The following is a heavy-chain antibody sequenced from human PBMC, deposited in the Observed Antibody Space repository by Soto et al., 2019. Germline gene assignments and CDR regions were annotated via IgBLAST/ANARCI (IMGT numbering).Heavy chain of an antibody. CDR2: IYSSGRT. V-gene: IGHV4-39*01. J-gene: IGHJ3*02. D-gene: IGHD5-12*01. CDR3: ATRSPNTVATSIGTFDI. Sequence: SETLSLTCTVSGGSISSSRYYWAWIRQPPGEGLEWIGSIYSSGRTYYKPSLKSRVTISVDTSKNQFSLKLSSVTAADTAVYNCATRSPNTVATSIGTFDIWGQGTMVTVSS. CDR1: GGSISSSRYY.